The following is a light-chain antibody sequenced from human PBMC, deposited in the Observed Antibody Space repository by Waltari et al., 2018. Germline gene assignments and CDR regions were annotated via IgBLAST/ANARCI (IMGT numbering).Light chain of an antibody. V-gene: IGKV1-39*01. CDR3: QQSYSTPPYT. J-gene: IGKJ2*01. CDR2: TAT. CDR1: QTISTY. Sequence: DIQMTQSPSSLSASVGDRVTITCRASQTISTYLNWYQQKPGKAPKLLLFTATSLQSGVPSRFSGSRSGTDFTLTISSLQPEDFATYYCQQSYSTPPYTFGQGTKLEI.